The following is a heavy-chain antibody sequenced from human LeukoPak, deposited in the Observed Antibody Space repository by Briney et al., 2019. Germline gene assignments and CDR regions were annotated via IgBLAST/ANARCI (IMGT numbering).Heavy chain of an antibody. CDR3: ARGIYVNFDV. CDR1: GFTFTKYW. CDR2: INNEGNDT. Sequence: GGSLRLSCAASGFTFTKYWMHWVRQVPRKGLMWVSRINNEGNDTNYADSVKGRFTISRDNAKNTLYLQMNSLRAEDTAVYYCARGIYVNFDVWGQGSLVTVSS. J-gene: IGHJ4*02. D-gene: IGHD3-10*02. V-gene: IGHV3-74*01.